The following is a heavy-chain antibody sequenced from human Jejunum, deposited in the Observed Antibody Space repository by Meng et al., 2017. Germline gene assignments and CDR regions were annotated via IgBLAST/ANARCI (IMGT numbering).Heavy chain of an antibody. J-gene: IGHJ4*02. Sequence: QVQVWSRAAEGKTAGAAAKVSARASVYLFTSFGIMCGQQSPGQRFEWMGWISGKNGKTNSAQKSQGRVILTTETSTSTAYMERGGLRSADTAIYYCVRDEQQLIPAFDYWGQGTLVTVSS. CDR3: VRDEQQLIPAFDY. V-gene: IGHV1-18*01. CDR1: VYLFTSFG. D-gene: IGHD6-13*01. CDR2: ISGKNGKT.